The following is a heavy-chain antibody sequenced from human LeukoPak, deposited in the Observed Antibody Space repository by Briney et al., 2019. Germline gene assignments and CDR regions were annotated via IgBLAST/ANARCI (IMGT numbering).Heavy chain of an antibody. CDR3: ALKSSPDFDY. CDR2: ISYDGSNK. J-gene: IGHJ4*02. Sequence: QAGGSLRLSCAASGFTFSSYGMHWVRQAPGKGLEWVAVISYDGSNKYYADSVKGRFTISRDNSKNTLYLQMNSLRAEDTAVYYCALKSSPDFDYWGQGTLVTVSS. V-gene: IGHV3-30*03. CDR1: GFTFSSYG.